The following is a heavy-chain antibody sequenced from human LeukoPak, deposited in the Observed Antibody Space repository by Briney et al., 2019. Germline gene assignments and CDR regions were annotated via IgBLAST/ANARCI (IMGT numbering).Heavy chain of an antibody. J-gene: IGHJ4*02. CDR1: GGSISSGGYY. CDR3: ARETYGTALDY. CDR2: IYYSGST. D-gene: IGHD3-10*01. V-gene: IGHV4-31*03. Sequence: PSQTLSLTCTVSGGSISSGGYYWSWIRQHPGKGLEWIGYIYYSGSTYYNPSLKSRVTISVGTSKNQFSLKLSSVTAADTAVYYCARETYGTALDYWGQGTLVTVSS.